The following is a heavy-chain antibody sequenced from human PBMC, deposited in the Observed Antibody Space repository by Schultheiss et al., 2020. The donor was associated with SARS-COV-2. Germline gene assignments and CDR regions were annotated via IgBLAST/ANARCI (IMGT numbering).Heavy chain of an antibody. J-gene: IGHJ6*03. CDR3: ARDTSGYDFWSGYRYYYYYMDV. Sequence: SQTLSLTCAVYGGSFSGYYWSWIRQPPGKGLEWIGEINHSGSTNYNPSLKSRVTISVDTSKNQFSLKLSSVTAADTAVYYCARDTSGYDFWSGYRYYYYYMDVWGKGTTVTVSS. CDR1: GGSFSGYY. CDR2: INHSGST. V-gene: IGHV4-34*01. D-gene: IGHD3-3*01.